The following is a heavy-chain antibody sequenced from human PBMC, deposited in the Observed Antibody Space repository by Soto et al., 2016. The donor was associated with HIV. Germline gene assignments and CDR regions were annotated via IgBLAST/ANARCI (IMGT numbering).Heavy chain of an antibody. J-gene: IGHJ6*02. CDR2: IKTKTDGGTT. Sequence: EVHLVESGGGLVKPGGSLRLSCAASGFTFSNVWMTWVRQAPGKGLEWVGRIKTKTDGGTTDYAAPVKGRFTISRDDSKNMLFLQMNSLKAEDTAVYYCTTGTDRGLSYYYYYGMDVWGQGTTVTVSS. CDR1: GFTFSNVW. D-gene: IGHD2-21*02. V-gene: IGHV3-15*01. CDR3: TTGTDRGLSYYYYYGMDV.